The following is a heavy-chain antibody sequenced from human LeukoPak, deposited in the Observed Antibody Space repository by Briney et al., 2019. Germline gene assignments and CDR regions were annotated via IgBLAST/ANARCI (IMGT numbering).Heavy chain of an antibody. D-gene: IGHD2-2*01. V-gene: IGHV3-66*01. CDR2: FYGGGST. CDR3: ASYCSSTSCPEGFDY. J-gene: IGHJ4*02. Sequence: GGSLRLSCAASGFTVSSNYMSWVRQAPGKGLEWVSIFYGGGSTYYADSVKGRFTISRDNAKNSLYLQMNSLRAEDTAVYYCASYCSSTSCPEGFDYWGQGTLVTVSS. CDR1: GFTVSSNY.